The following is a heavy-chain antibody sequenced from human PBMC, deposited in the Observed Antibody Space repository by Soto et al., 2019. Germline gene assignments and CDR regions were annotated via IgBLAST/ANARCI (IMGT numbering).Heavy chain of an antibody. V-gene: IGHV4-39*01. CDR1: GGSISSSSYY. Sequence: PSETLSLTCTVSGGSISSSSYYWGWIRQPPGKGLEWIGSIYYSGSTYYNPSLKSRVTISVDTSKNQFSLKLSSVTAADTAVYYCARRASSWYLDYWGQGTLVTVSS. CDR3: ARRASSWYLDY. D-gene: IGHD6-13*01. CDR2: IYYSGST. J-gene: IGHJ4*02.